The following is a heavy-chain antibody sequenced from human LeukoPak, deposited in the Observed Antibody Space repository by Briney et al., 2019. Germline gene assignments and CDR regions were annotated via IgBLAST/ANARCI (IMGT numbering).Heavy chain of an antibody. CDR2: IKSKTDDGTT. D-gene: IGHD1-26*01. CDR1: GFTFNKAW. CDR3: ARAERLVGATDY. J-gene: IGHJ4*02. V-gene: IGHV3-15*01. Sequence: GGSLRLSCAASGFTFNKAWMSWVRQAPGKGLEWVGRIKSKTDDGTTDYAAPVKGRFTISRDDLKETLYLQMNSLRAEDTAVYYCARAERLVGATDYWGQGTLVTVSS.